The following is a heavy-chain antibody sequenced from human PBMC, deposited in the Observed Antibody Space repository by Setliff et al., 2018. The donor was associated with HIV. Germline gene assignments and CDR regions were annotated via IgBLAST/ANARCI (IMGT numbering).Heavy chain of an antibody. CDR3: ARYSSSWYSTIDY. CDR1: GYTFSDSH. J-gene: IGHJ4*02. Sequence: ASVKVSCKASGYTFSDSHISWVRQAPGQGLEWLGGIIPIFETTNYAQKLQGRVTMTTDTSTSTAYMELRSLRSDDTAVYYCARYSSSWYSTIDYWGQGTLVTVSS. V-gene: IGHV1-18*01. D-gene: IGHD6-13*01. CDR2: IIPIFETT.